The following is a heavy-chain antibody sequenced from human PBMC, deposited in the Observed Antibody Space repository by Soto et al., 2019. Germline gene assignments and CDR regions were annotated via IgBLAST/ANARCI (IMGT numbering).Heavy chain of an antibody. Sequence: EVQLVESGGGLVQPGGSLRLCWAASGFTFSSYWMSWVRQAPGKGLEWVANIKQDGSEKYYVDSVKGRFTISRDNAKNSLYLQMNSLRAEDTAVYYCARDRYCISTSCPRYYYYYGMDVWGQGTTVTVSS. CDR3: ARDRYCISTSCPRYYYYYGMDV. CDR2: IKQDGSEK. CDR1: GFTFSSYW. V-gene: IGHV3-7*01. D-gene: IGHD2-2*01. J-gene: IGHJ6*02.